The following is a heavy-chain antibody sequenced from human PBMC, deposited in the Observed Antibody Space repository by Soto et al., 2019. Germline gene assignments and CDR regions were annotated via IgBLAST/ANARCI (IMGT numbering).Heavy chain of an antibody. D-gene: IGHD3-3*01. Sequence: AFGGNCSDLARSRILKATVKGLEWVSAISGSGGSTYYADSVKGRFTISRDNSKNTLYLQMNSLRAEDTAVYYCAKGRSFGVVNSFDNWGQGTLVSVSS. J-gene: IGHJ4*02. CDR3: AKGRSFGVVNSFDN. CDR2: ISGSGGST. V-gene: IGHV3-23*01. CDR1: GGNCSDLA.